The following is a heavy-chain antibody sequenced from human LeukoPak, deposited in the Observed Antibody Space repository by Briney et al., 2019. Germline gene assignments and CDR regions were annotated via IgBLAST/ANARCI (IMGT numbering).Heavy chain of an antibody. J-gene: IGHJ1*01. Sequence: GGSLRLSCAASGFTFSNYAMHWVRQAPGKGLEYVSAISSNGGSTYYGNSVKGRYTISRDNSKNTLYLQMGSLRAEDTAVYYCAREGFDFCSGGSCYPYFQHWGQGTLVTVSS. D-gene: IGHD2-15*01. CDR3: AREGFDFCSGGSCYPYFQH. CDR2: ISSNGGST. V-gene: IGHV3-64*01. CDR1: GFTFSNYA.